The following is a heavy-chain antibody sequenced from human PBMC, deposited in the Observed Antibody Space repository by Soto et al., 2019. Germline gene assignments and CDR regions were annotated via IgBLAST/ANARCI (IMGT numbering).Heavy chain of an antibody. J-gene: IGHJ3*02. CDR3: ARVVTIFGVVTLAAFDI. Sequence: QVQLVESGGGLVKPGGSLRLSCAASGFTFSDYYMSWIRQAPGKGLEWVSYISSSSSYTNYADSVKGRFTISRDNAKNSLYLQMNSLRAEDTAVYYCARVVTIFGVVTLAAFDIWGQGTMVTVSS. V-gene: IGHV3-11*06. D-gene: IGHD3-3*01. CDR2: ISSSSSYT. CDR1: GFTFSDYY.